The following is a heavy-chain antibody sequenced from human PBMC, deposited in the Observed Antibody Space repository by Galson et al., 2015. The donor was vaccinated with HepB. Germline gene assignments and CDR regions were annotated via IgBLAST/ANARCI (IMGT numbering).Heavy chain of an antibody. V-gene: IGHV3-74*01. J-gene: IGHJ4*02. D-gene: IGHD3/OR15-3a*01. CDR3: ARGGPLGTYYFDY. Sequence: SLRLSCAASGFTFSTSWVHWVRQAPGKGLMWVSRINGDGSSTSYADSVKGRFTISRDNAKNTLYLQMNSLRVEDTAVYYCARGGPLGTYYFDYWGQGILVTVSS. CDR2: INGDGSST. CDR1: GFTFSTSW.